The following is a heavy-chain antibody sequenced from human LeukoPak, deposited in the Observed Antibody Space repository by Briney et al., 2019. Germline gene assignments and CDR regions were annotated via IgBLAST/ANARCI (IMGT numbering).Heavy chain of an antibody. CDR2: ISGSGGST. V-gene: IGHV3-23*01. CDR3: AKYLGSGNSFDD. Sequence: GGSLRLSCAASGFTFSSFAMTWVRQAPGKGLEWVSSISGSGGSTYYADSVQGRFTISRDNSKNTLYLQMNSLRAEDTAVYYCAKYLGSGNSFDDWGQGTLVTVSS. D-gene: IGHD3-10*01. J-gene: IGHJ4*02. CDR1: GFTFSSFA.